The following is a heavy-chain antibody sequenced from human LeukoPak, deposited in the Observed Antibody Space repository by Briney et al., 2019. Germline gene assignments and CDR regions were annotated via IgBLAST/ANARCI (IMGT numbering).Heavy chain of an antibody. Sequence: SETLSLTCSVSGGSISSYYWSWIRQPPGKGLEWIGYIYYSGSTNYNPSLKSRVTISVDTSKNQFSLKLSSVTAADTAVYYCATTMVRGPLGFAMDVWGQGTTVTVSS. V-gene: IGHV4-59*08. CDR1: GGSISSYY. CDR3: ATTMVRGPLGFAMDV. J-gene: IGHJ6*02. D-gene: IGHD3-10*01. CDR2: IYYSGST.